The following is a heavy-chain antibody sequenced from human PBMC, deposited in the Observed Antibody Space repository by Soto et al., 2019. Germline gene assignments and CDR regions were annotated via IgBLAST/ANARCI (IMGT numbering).Heavy chain of an antibody. Sequence: RVWKGAAGFTCVNHGVRWVLKAPGKGLDWVAIISFDGSKKYYADSVKGRFSISRDNSKDTLYLQMNSLRAEDTAVYYCARDFYGGNSGSVGYWGQGTLVTVSS. CDR3: ARDFYGGNSGSVGY. V-gene: IGHV3-30-3*01. CDR2: ISFDGSKK. D-gene: IGHD4-17*01. CDR1: GFTCVNHG. J-gene: IGHJ4*02.